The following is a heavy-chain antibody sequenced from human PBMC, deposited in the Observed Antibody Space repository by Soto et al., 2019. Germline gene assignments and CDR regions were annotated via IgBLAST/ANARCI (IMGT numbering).Heavy chain of an antibody. CDR3: ARRGSGSYYDY. J-gene: IGHJ4*02. V-gene: IGHV3-23*01. D-gene: IGHD1-26*01. Sequence: EVQLLESGGGLVQPGGSLRLSCAASGFTFSSYAMRWVRQAPVKGLEWVSAITGSGDSTSYADSVKGRFTISRDNSKNTLYLQMNSLRAEDKAVEYCARRGSGSYYDYWGQGTLVTVSS. CDR2: ITGSGDST. CDR1: GFTFSSYA.